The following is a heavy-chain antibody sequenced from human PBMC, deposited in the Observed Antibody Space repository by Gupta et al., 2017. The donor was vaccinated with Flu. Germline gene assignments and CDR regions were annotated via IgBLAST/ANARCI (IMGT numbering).Heavy chain of an antibody. CDR3: AGWESHVNY. D-gene: IGHD1-26*01. J-gene: IGHJ4*02. Sequence: SGLPFSAYWMNWVRQTPGKGLEWVDNINPDGSQKTYVDSVKGRFTISRDNDKNSLYLHMNSLRAEDTAVFYGAGWESHVNYWGQGVLVTVSS. V-gene: IGHV3-7*01. CDR1: GLPFSAYW. CDR2: INPDGSQK.